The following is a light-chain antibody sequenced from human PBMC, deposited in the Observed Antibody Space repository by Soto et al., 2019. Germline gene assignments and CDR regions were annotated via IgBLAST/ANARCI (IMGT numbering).Light chain of an antibody. CDR3: QQDGSSPPYT. J-gene: IGKJ2*01. V-gene: IGKV3-20*01. CDR2: GAS. Sequence: EIVLTQSPGTLSLSPGERATLSCRASQSVSSSYLAWYQQKPGQAPRLLIYGASSRATGIPGRFSGSGSGTDFTLTISRLEPKEFSVYYCQQDGSSPPYTFGQGTKLEIK. CDR1: QSVSSSY.